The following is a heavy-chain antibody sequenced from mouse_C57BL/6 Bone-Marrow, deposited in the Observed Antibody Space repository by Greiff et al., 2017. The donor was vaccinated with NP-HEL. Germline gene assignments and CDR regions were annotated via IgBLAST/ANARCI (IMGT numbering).Heavy chain of an antibody. CDR1: GFNIKDDY. V-gene: IGHV14-4*01. CDR2: IDPENGDT. Sequence: VQLQQSGAELVRPGASVKLSCTASGFNIKDDYMHWVKQRPEQGLEWIGWIDPENGDTAYASKFQGKATITADTSSNTASLQLSSLTSDDTAVFYCTGGGNYVILLAYWGQGTLVTVSA. J-gene: IGHJ3*01. D-gene: IGHD2-1*01. CDR3: TGGGNYVILLAY.